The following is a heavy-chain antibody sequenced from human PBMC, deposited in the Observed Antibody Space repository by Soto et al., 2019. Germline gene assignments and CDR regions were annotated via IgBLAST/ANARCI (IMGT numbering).Heavy chain of an antibody. J-gene: IGHJ3*02. CDR3: AKEWLHLGELLYAFDI. D-gene: IGHD3-16*01. CDR2: ISGSGGST. V-gene: IGHV3-23*01. Sequence: EVQLLESGGGLVQPGGSLRLSCAASGFTFSSYAMSWVRQAPGKGLEWVSAISGSGGSTYYADSVKGRFTISRDNSKNTLYLQMTSLRAEDTAVYYCAKEWLHLGELLYAFDIWGQGTMVTVSS. CDR1: GFTFSSYA.